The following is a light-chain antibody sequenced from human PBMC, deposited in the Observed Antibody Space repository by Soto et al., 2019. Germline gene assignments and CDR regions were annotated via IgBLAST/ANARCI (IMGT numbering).Light chain of an antibody. J-gene: IGKJ4*01. CDR2: KAS. CDR1: QSINSW. CDR3: QQYNSYSLT. V-gene: IGKV1-5*03. Sequence: DIQMTQSPSTLSASIGDRVTITCRASQSINSWLAWYQQKPGKAPKVVIYKASNLESGVPSRFSGSGSGTESTLTISSLQPDDLAPYYCQQYNSYSLTFGGGTKVEIK.